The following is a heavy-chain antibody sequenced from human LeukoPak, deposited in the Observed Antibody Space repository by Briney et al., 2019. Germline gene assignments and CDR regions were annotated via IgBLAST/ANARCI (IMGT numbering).Heavy chain of an antibody. Sequence: ASVKVSCKASGYTFTSYGINWVRQAPGQGLEWMGWISGYNGHTNYAQKFQGRVIVTTDTPTSTAYMELRRPRSDDTAVYYCARDPYDFLTGHYSGSGGDYWGQGTLVTVSS. J-gene: IGHJ4*02. CDR2: ISGYNGHT. V-gene: IGHV1-18*01. CDR3: ARDPYDFLTGHYSGSGGDY. D-gene: IGHD3-9*01. CDR1: GYTFTSYG.